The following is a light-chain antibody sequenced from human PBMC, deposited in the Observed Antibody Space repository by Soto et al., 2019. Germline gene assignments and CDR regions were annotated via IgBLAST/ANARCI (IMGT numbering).Light chain of an antibody. CDR2: DVS. Sequence: EIVLTQSPATLSLSPGERATLSCRASQSVSSYLAWYQQKPGQAPRLLIYDVSNRATGIPARFSGSGSGTDFTLNISSLEPEDFAVYYCQQRSNWPPTFGQGTKVDIK. CDR3: QQRSNWPPT. J-gene: IGKJ1*01. V-gene: IGKV3-11*01. CDR1: QSVSSY.